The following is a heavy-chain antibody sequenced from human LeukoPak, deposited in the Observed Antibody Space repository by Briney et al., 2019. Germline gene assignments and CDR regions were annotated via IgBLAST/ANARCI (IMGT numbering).Heavy chain of an antibody. CDR3: ARHVPHFYYGSGSYWFDP. D-gene: IGHD3-10*01. Sequence: GESLKISCKGSGYSFTCYWIGWVRQMPGKGLEWMGIIYHGGSDTRYSPSFQGQVTISADKSISTAYLQWSSLKASDTAMYYCARHVPHFYYGSGSYWFDPWGQGTLVTVSS. J-gene: IGHJ5*02. V-gene: IGHV5-51*01. CDR2: IYHGGSDT. CDR1: GYSFTCYW.